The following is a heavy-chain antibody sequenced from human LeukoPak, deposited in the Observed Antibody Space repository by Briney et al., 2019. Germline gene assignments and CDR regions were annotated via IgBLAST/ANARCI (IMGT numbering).Heavy chain of an antibody. CDR1: GFTFSSYS. D-gene: IGHD3-3*01. V-gene: IGHV3-48*04. Sequence: GSLRLSCAASGFTFSSYSMNWVRQAPGKGLEWVSYISSASGSIYYADSVKGRFTISRDNAKNSLFLQMNSLRAEDTALYFCARRLSLRFDAFAVWGPGTVVTVSS. J-gene: IGHJ3*01. CDR3: ARRLSLRFDAFAV. CDR2: ISSASGSI.